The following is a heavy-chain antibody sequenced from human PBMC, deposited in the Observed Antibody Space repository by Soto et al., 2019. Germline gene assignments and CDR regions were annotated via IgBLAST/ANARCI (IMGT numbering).Heavy chain of an antibody. CDR3: ARGLGDFETIAFDS. Sequence: ASVKVSCNASGYIFANYDINWVGQAPGQGIECIGWVNPNSGNAGFAQKFQGRLTMTRDTSISTVSLELSSLRSDDTDVYYCARGLGDFETIAFDSWGQGTLVTVSS. J-gene: IGHJ4*02. V-gene: IGHV1-8*01. CDR1: GYIFANYD. CDR2: VNPNSGNA. D-gene: IGHD4-17*01.